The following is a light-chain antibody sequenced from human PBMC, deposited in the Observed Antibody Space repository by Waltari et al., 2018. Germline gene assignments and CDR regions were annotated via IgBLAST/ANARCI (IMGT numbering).Light chain of an antibody. V-gene: IGLV3-25*03. CDR3: QTADTSGIWV. CDR1: ALPNQY. J-gene: IGLJ3*02. Sequence: SSELTQPPSVSVSPGQTARITCSGDALPNQYAFWYQQKPGQAPFLILYKDTERPTGIPDRFSGSSSGTIVTLTISGVQTEDEADYYCQTADTSGIWVFGGGTRLTVL. CDR2: KDT.